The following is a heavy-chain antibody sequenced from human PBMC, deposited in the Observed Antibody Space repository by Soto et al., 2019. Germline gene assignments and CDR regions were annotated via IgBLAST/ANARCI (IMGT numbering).Heavy chain of an antibody. J-gene: IGHJ4*02. D-gene: IGHD3-22*01. CDR2: IYYSGST. V-gene: IGHV4-59*01. Sequence: PSETLSLTCTVSGGSISSYYWSWIRQPPGKGLEWIGYIYYSGSTNYNPSLKSRVTISVDTSKNQFSLKLSSVTAADTAVYYCASVGNYYDSSGYYYEPNFDYWGQGTLVTVSS. CDR3: ASVGNYYDSSGYYYEPNFDY. CDR1: GGSISSYY.